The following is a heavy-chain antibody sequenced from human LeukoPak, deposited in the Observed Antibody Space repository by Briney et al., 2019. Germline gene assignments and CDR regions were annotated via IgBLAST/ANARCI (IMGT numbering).Heavy chain of an antibody. J-gene: IGHJ4*02. Sequence: PGGSLRLSCAASGFTFSSYAMSWVRQAPGKGLEWVAVISYDGSNKYYADSVKGRFTISRDNSKNTLYLQMNSLRAEDTAVYYCAKGSGWYVRGHFDYWGQGTLVTVSS. D-gene: IGHD6-19*01. CDR2: ISYDGSNK. CDR3: AKGSGWYVRGHFDY. V-gene: IGHV3-30*18. CDR1: GFTFSSYA.